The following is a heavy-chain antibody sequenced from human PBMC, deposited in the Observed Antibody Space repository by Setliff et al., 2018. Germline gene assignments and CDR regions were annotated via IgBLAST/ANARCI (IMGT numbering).Heavy chain of an antibody. Sequence: KTSETLSLTCSVSGASISSGSNYWSWIRQPAGKGVEWIGHILSSGGTNYNPSLKSRVTISLDSSKTQFSLKLSSVTAADTAVYYCARAMYSAGYYGGGYSYYYMDVWGKGTTVTVS. D-gene: IGHD3-22*01. CDR2: ILSSGGT. J-gene: IGHJ6*03. V-gene: IGHV4-61*09. CDR1: GASISSGSNY. CDR3: ARAMYSAGYYGGGYSYYYMDV.